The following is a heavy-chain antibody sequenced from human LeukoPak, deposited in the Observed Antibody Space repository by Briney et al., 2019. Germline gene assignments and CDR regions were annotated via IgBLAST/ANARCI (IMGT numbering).Heavy chain of an antibody. V-gene: IGHV1-2*02. CDR1: GGTFSSYA. J-gene: IGHJ4*02. D-gene: IGHD3-10*01. Sequence: ASVKVSCKASGGTFSSYAISWVRQAPGQGLEWMGWINPNSGGTNYAQKFQGRVTMTRDTSISTAYMELSRLRSDDTAVYYCARALSGIKQGYWGQGTLVTVSS. CDR2: INPNSGGT. CDR3: ARALSGIKQGY.